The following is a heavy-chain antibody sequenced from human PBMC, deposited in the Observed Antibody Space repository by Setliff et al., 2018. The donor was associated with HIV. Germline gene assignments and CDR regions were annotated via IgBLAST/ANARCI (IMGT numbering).Heavy chain of an antibody. Sequence: GSLRLSCTASGYTFSSYEMNWVRQAPGKGLEWVSSITGSGNNIYYADSVKGRFTISRDNAKNSLYLQMNSLRTEDTAVYYCARDDWTCSDGTCFPITFDYWGQGTLVTVSS. D-gene: IGHD2-15*01. CDR3: ARDDWTCSDGTCFPITFDY. CDR2: ITGSGNNI. V-gene: IGHV3-48*03. CDR1: GYTFSSYE. J-gene: IGHJ4*02.